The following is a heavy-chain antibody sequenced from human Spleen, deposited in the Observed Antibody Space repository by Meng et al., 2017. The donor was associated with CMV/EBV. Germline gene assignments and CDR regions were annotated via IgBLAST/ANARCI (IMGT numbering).Heavy chain of an antibody. Sequence: ASVKVSCKASGYTFTSYAMHWVRQAPGQRLEWMGWSNAGNGNTKYSQEFQGRVTITRDTSASTAYMELSSLRSEDTAVYYCAREGHQYYDFWSGYPYGMDVWGQGTTVTVSS. V-gene: IGHV1-3*02. D-gene: IGHD3-3*01. CDR2: SNAGNGNT. J-gene: IGHJ6*02. CDR1: GYTFTSYA. CDR3: AREGHQYYDFWSGYPYGMDV.